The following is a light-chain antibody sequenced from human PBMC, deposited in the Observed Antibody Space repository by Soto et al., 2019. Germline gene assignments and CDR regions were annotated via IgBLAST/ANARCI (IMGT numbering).Light chain of an antibody. CDR2: AAS. J-gene: IGKJ4*01. CDR3: QQYGTSALT. CDR1: QSVSGSY. V-gene: IGKV3-20*01. Sequence: EIVLTQSPGTLSVSPGESATLSCRASQSVSGSYLAWYQQKRGQAPRLLIYAASSRATAIPDRFSGSGSGTDLTLTISRLEPEDFAVYYCQQYGTSALTCGGGTKVEIK.